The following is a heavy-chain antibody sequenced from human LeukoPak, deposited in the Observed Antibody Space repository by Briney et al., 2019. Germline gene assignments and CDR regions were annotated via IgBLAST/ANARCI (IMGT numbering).Heavy chain of an antibody. CDR1: GGSFSGYY. D-gene: IGHD3-10*01. CDR3: ARGNYYGSGSYYGPFDY. J-gene: IGHJ4*02. Sequence: SETLSLTCAVYGGSFSGYYWSWIRQPPGKGLEWIGEINHSGSTNYNPSLKSRVTISVETSKNQFSLKLSSVTAADTAVYYCARGNYYGSGSYYGPFDYWGQGTLVTVSS. V-gene: IGHV4-34*01. CDR2: INHSGST.